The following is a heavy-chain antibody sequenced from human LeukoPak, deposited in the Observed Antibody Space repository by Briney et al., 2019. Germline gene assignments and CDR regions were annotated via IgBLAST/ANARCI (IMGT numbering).Heavy chain of an antibody. Sequence: GGSLRLSCAASGFTFSSYAMSWVRQAPGKGLEWVSAISGSGGSTYYADSVKGRFTISRDNSKNTLYLQMNSLRAEDTAVYYCAKDPYYYGSGSPYYYYGMDVWGQGTTVTVSS. D-gene: IGHD3-10*01. CDR3: AKDPYYYGSGSPYYYYGMDV. J-gene: IGHJ6*02. V-gene: IGHV3-23*01. CDR2: ISGSGGST. CDR1: GFTFSSYA.